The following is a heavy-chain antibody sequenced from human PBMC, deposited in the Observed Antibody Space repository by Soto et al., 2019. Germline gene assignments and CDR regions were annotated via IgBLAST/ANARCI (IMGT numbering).Heavy chain of an antibody. CDR2: INHSGST. J-gene: IGHJ6*02. V-gene: IGHV4-34*01. Sequence: SDTLSLTCAVYGGSFSGYYWSWICQPPGKGLQRIGEINHSGSTNYNPSLKSRVTISVDTSKNQFSLKLSSVTAADTAVYYCARGRVAAAAGGRRGNSPTRGMDVWGQGTTVT. CDR3: ARGRVAAAAGGRRGNSPTRGMDV. D-gene: IGHD6-13*01. CDR1: GGSFSGYY.